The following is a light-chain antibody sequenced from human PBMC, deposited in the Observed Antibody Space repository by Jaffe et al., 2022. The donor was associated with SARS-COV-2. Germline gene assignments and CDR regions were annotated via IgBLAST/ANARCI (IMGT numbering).Light chain of an antibody. V-gene: IGKV1-33*01. J-gene: IGKJ2*01. CDR1: HDIINY. Sequence: DIQMTQSPSSLSASVGDRVTITCQASHDIINYLNWFQQKPGKAPNLLIYDASNLETGVPSRFSGSGSGTDFTLTISSLQPEDIGTYYCQKYDNPPYIFGQGTRLELK. CDR3: QKYDNPPYI. CDR2: DAS.